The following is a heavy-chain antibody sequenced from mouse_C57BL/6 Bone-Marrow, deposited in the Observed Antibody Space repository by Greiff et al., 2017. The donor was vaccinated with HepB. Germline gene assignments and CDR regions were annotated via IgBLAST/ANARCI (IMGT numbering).Heavy chain of an antibody. CDR2: ISYSGST. J-gene: IGHJ1*03. CDR3: ARGDYYGSSHPWYFDV. V-gene: IGHV3-1*01. D-gene: IGHD1-1*01. Sequence: EVKLMESGPGMVKPSQSLSLTCTVTGYSITRGYDWHWIRHFPGNKLEWMGYISYSGSTNYNPSLKSRISITHDTSKNHFFLKLNSVTTEDTATYYCARGDYYGSSHPWYFDVWGTGTTVTVSS. CDR1: GYSITRGYD.